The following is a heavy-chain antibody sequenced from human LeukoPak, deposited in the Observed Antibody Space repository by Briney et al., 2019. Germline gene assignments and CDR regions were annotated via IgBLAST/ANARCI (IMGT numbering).Heavy chain of an antibody. CDR2: ISSGSSYI. D-gene: IGHD4-17*01. CDR3: ASDPPGDYGLGF. J-gene: IGHJ4*02. V-gene: IGHV3-21*01. CDR1: GFTFISYS. Sequence: PGGSLRLSCAASGFTFISYSINWVRQAPGKGLEWVSSISSGSSYIYYAHSVKGRFTISRDNSNNTLYLQMNRLRVKDTAVYYCASDPPGDYGLGFWGQGTLVTVSS.